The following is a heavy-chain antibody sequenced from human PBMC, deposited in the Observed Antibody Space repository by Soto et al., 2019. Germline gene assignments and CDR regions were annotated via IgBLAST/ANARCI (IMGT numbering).Heavy chain of an antibody. Sequence: SQTLSLTCVTSGDSVFSNSAAWTWIRQSPSRGLEWLGRTYYRSRWYSDYAASVKSRITIKTDTSRNQFSLHLNSVTPEDTAMYFRAREFGQTDLDYWGQGSMVTVSS. CDR1: GDSVFSNSAA. V-gene: IGHV6-1*01. J-gene: IGHJ4*02. D-gene: IGHD3-10*01. CDR2: TYYRSRWYS. CDR3: AREFGQTDLDY.